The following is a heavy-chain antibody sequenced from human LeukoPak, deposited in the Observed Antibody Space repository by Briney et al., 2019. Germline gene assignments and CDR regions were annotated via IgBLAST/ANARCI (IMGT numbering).Heavy chain of an antibody. J-gene: IGHJ5*02. D-gene: IGHD2-21*01. Sequence: PGGSLRLSCAASGFTFSTYAMSWVRQAPGKGLEWVSPISGSGSSTYYADSVKGRFTISRDNSKNTLYLQMNSLRVEDTAVYYCAKDPPEGAYCGGDCFPFRFDPWGQGTLVTVSS. V-gene: IGHV3-23*01. CDR3: AKDPPEGAYCGGDCFPFRFDP. CDR1: GFTFSTYA. CDR2: ISGSGSST.